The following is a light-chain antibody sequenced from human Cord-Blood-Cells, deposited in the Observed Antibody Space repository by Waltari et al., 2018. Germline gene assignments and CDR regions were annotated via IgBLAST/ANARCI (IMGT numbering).Light chain of an antibody. CDR1: ALPKQY. J-gene: IGLJ1*01. CDR3: QSADSSGTYYV. V-gene: IGLV3-25*02. Sequence: SYELTQPPSVSVSPGQTARITCPGDALPKQYASWYQQKPGQAPVLVIYKDSERPSGIPDRFSGSSSGTTVTLTISGVQAEDEADYYCQSADSSGTYYVFGTGTKVTVL. CDR2: KDS.